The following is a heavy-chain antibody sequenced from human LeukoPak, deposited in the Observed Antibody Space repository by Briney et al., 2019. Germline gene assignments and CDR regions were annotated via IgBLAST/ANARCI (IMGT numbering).Heavy chain of an antibody. CDR1: GFTFDDFA. V-gene: IGHV3-9*01. CDR3: VREHSRVFDP. Sequence: SGGSLRLSCAASGFTFDDFAMHWVRHVPGKGLEWVSGISWNSENIDYADSVKGRFTISRDNAKNSLYLQMNSLRPEDTALYHCVREHSRVFDPWGQGTLVTVSS. J-gene: IGHJ5*02. CDR2: ISWNSENI. D-gene: IGHD3-10*01.